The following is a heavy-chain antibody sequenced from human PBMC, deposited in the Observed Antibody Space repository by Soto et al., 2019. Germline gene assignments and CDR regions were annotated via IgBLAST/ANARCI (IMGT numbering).Heavy chain of an antibody. V-gene: IGHV3-21*06. J-gene: IGHJ6*02. D-gene: IGHD6-13*01. CDR1: GFTFTRYS. Sequence: GGSLRLSCAASGFTFTRYSMSWVRQAPGKGLEWVSPISSTTNYIYYGDSMKGRFTISRDNAKNSLYLEMNSLRAEDTAVYYCARGIAAAGTGDYYYYYYGMDVWGQGTTVTVSS. CDR3: ARGIAAAGTGDYYYYYYGMDV. CDR2: ISSTTNYI.